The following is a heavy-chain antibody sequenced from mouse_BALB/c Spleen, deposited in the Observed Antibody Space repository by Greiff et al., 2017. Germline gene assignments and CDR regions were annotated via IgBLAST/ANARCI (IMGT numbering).Heavy chain of an antibody. CDR1: GFSLTSYG. CDR3: ARNFGGGYFDV. V-gene: IGHV2-2*02. CDR2: IWSGGST. J-gene: IGHJ1*01. Sequence: VKLVESGPGLVQPSQSLSITCTVSGFSLTSYGVHWVRQSPGKGLEWLGVIWSGGSTDYNAAFISRLSISKDNSKSQVFFKMNSLQANDTAIYYCARNFGGGYFDVWGAGTTVTVSS.